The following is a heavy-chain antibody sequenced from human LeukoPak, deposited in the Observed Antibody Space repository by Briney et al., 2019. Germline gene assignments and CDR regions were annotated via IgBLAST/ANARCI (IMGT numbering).Heavy chain of an antibody. V-gene: IGHV1-2*06. CDR1: GYTSTGYY. CDR3: ALGDYYDSSGYRGAFDY. J-gene: IGHJ4*02. CDR2: INPNSGGT. D-gene: IGHD3-22*01. Sequence: ASVKVSCKASGYTSTGYYMHWVRQAPGQGLEWMGRINPNSGGTNYAQKFQGRATMTRDTSISTAYMELSRLRSDDTAVYYCALGDYYDSSGYRGAFDYWGQGTLVTISS.